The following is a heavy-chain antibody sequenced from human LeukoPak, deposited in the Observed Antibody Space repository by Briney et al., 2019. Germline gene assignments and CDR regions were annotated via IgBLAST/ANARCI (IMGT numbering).Heavy chain of an antibody. J-gene: IGHJ4*02. CDR1: GFTFSSYS. D-gene: IGHD1-7*01. V-gene: IGHV3-48*02. CDR2: INIRSSAI. CDR3: ARDWAGVELALDY. Sequence: GGSLRLSCAASGFTFSSYSMNWVRQAPGKGLEWISYINIRSSAIHYADSVKGRFTISRDNARNSLYLQMNSLRDEDTAVYYCARDWAGVELALDYWGQGTLVTVSS.